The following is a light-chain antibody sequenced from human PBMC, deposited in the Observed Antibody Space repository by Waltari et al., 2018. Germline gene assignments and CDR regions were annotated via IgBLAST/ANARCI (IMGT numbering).Light chain of an antibody. Sequence: EMVMPQSPATLSVSPGERATLSCRASQSVNRNLAWYQQKPGQAPRLLIYGASTRATGIPARFSGSGSGTEFTLTISSLQSEDFAVYYCQQYNNLPYTFGQGTKVEIK. V-gene: IGKV3-15*01. CDR1: QSVNRN. CDR2: GAS. J-gene: IGKJ2*01. CDR3: QQYNNLPYT.